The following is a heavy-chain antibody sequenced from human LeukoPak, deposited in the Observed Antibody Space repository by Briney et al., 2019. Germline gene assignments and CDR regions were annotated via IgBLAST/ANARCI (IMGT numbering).Heavy chain of an antibody. CDR2: INPNSGGT. CDR3: ARGPRRGYSYGWFLFDY. J-gene: IGHJ4*02. V-gene: IGHV1-2*04. D-gene: IGHD5-18*01. Sequence: ASVKVSCKASGYTFTGYYMHWVRPAPGQGLEWMGWINPNSGGTNYAQKFQGWVTMTRDTSISTAYMELSRLRSDDTAVYYCARGPRRGYSYGWFLFDYWGQGNLVTVSS. CDR1: GYTFTGYY.